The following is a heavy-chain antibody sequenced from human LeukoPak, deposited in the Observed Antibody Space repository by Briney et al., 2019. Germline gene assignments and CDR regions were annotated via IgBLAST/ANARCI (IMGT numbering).Heavy chain of an antibody. CDR3: AKGGARPDFDY. D-gene: IGHD6-6*01. CDR1: GFTFSSYG. Sequence: GRSLRLSCAASGFTFSSYGMHWVRQAPGKGLEWVAVIWYGGSNKYYADSVKGRFTISRDNSKNTLYLQMNSLRAEDTAVYYCAKGGARPDFDYWGQGTLVTVSS. V-gene: IGHV3-30*18. J-gene: IGHJ4*02. CDR2: IWYGGSNK.